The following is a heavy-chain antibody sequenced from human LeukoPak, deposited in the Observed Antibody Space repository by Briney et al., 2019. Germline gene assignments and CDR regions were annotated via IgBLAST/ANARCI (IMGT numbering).Heavy chain of an antibody. CDR1: GFTFSSYD. CDR2: ICTAGDT. D-gene: IGHD3-3*01. Sequence: GGSLRLSCAASGFTFSSYDMHWVRQAPGKGLEWVSAICTAGDTYYPGSVKGRFTISRENAKNSLYLQMNSLRAEDTAVYYCARGRRITIFGVVIGPFDYWGQGTLVTVSS. J-gene: IGHJ4*02. V-gene: IGHV3-13*01. CDR3: ARGRRITIFGVVIGPFDY.